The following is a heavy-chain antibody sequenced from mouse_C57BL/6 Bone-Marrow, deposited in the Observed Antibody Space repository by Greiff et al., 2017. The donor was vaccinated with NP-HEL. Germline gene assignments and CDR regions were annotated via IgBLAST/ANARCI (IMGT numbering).Heavy chain of an antibody. D-gene: IGHD1-1*01. J-gene: IGHJ1*03. Sequence: LQQSGASVKISCKASGYAFSSYWMNWVKQRPGKGLEWIGQIYPGDGDTNYNGKFKGKATLTADKSSSTAYMQLSSLTSEDSAVYFCARGNYGSSYRYFDVWGTGTTVTVSS. CDR2: IYPGDGDT. CDR1: GYAFSSYW. V-gene: IGHV1-80*01. CDR3: ARGNYGSSYRYFDV.